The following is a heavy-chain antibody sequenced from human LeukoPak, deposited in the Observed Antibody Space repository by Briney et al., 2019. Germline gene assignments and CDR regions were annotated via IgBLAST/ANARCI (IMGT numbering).Heavy chain of an antibody. CDR2: ISAYNGNT. J-gene: IGHJ5*02. CDR1: GYTFSSYG. D-gene: IGHD2-2*01. Sequence: GASVKVSCKASGYTFSSYGISWVRQAPGQGLEWMGWISAYNGNTNYAQMVQGRVTMTTDTSTSTAYMEVRSLRSDDTAMYYCARDVGDIVTIPAAISAPWGQGTLVTVSS. V-gene: IGHV1-18*01. CDR3: ARDVGDIVTIPAAISAP.